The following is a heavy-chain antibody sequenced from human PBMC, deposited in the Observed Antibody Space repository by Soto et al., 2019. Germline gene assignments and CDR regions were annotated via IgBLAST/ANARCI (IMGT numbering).Heavy chain of an antibody. CDR2: ISSDGDST. Sequence: GGSLSLSCSASGFTFSNYAMHWVRQAPGKGLEYVSAISSDGDSTYYSDPVKGRFTISRDDSKNTLYLEMSSLRADDTAVYFCAKRAGPQRIAPVAYIDYWGQGTLVTVSS. J-gene: IGHJ4*02. D-gene: IGHD6-13*01. CDR3: AKRAGPQRIAPVAYIDY. V-gene: IGHV3-64D*06. CDR1: GFTFSNYA.